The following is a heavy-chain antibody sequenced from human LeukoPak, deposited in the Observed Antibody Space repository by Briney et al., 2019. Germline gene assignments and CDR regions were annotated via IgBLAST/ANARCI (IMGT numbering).Heavy chain of an antibody. CDR3: ARGPHYYYDSSGYYPPR. J-gene: IGHJ4*02. CDR1: GGSFSGYY. CDR2: INHSGST. V-gene: IGHV4-34*01. Sequence: SETLSLTCAVYGGSFSGYYWSWIRQPPGKGLEWTGEINHSGSTNYNPSLKSRVTISVDTSKNQFSLKLSSVTAADTAVYYCARGPHYYYDSSGYYPPRWGQGTLVTVSS. D-gene: IGHD3-22*01.